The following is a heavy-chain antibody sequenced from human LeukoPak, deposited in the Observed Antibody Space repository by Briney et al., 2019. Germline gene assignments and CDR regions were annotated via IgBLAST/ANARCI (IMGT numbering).Heavy chain of an antibody. CDR3: AREPYDSSGYYLYYFDY. CDR1: GGTFSSYA. J-gene: IGHJ4*02. D-gene: IGHD3-22*01. CDR2: IIPIFGTA. V-gene: IGHV1-69*13. Sequence: SVKVSCKASGGTFSSYAISWVRQAPGQGLEWMGGIIPIFGTANYAQKFQGRVTITADESTSTAYMELSSLRSEDTAVYYCAREPYDSSGYYLYYFDYWGQGTLVTVSS.